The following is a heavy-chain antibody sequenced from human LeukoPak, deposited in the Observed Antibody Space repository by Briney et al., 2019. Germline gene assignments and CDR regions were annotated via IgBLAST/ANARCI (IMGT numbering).Heavy chain of an antibody. CDR1: GFTFSSNA. Sequence: QPGASLRLSCAASGFTFSSNAMSWVRRAPGKGLDWVSFITANTDSTYYADSVKGRFTISRDNSRNTLYLQMNSLTAEDTAVYYCAKGGGSGNNGYVQYWGQGTLVTVSS. V-gene: IGHV3-23*01. D-gene: IGHD2-8*01. CDR3: AKGGGSGNNGYVQY. J-gene: IGHJ4*02. CDR2: ITANTDST.